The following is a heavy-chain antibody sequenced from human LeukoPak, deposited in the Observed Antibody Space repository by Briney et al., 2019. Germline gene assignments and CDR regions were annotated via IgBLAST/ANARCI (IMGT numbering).Heavy chain of an antibody. D-gene: IGHD3-10*02. CDR3: AELGITMIGGV. CDR1: GFTFSNYE. CDR2: ISSPGNTI. Sequence: PGGSLRLSCAASGFTFSNYEMNWVRQAPGKGLEWVSYISSPGNTIYYADSVKGRFTISRDNSKNSLYLQMNSLRAEDTAVYYCAELGITMIGGVWGKGTTVTISS. V-gene: IGHV3-48*03. J-gene: IGHJ6*04.